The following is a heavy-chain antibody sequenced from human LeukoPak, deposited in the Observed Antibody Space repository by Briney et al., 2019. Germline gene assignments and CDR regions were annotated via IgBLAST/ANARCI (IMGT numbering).Heavy chain of an antibody. D-gene: IGHD3-10*01. V-gene: IGHV4-38-2*02. CDR3: ARGVRGVSPIDY. CDR1: GYSISSGYY. J-gene: IGHJ4*02. CDR2: IYHRGCT. Sequence: SGTLSLTFTVSGYSISSGYYWVWIRRPPGKGLEGIGSIYHRGCTYYNPSLKRRVTLSVDTSNNQFSLKLSSVTADDTAVYYCARGVRGVSPIDYCGQGTVATVSS.